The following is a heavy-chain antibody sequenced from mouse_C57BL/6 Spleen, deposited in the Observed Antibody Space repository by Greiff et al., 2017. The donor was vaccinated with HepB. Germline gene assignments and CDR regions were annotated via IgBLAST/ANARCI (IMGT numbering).Heavy chain of an antibody. J-gene: IGHJ4*01. CDR2: IVPGSGST. D-gene: IGHD1-1*01. V-gene: IGHV1-9*01. CDR3: ATYYYGSRYGGYYAMDY. CDR1: GYTFTGYW. Sequence: VQLKESGAELMKPGASVKLSCKASGYTFTGYWIEWVKQRPGHGLEWIGEIVPGSGSTNYNEKFKGKATFTADTSSNTAYMQLSSLTTEDSAIYYCATYYYGSRYGGYYAMDYWGQGTSVTVSS.